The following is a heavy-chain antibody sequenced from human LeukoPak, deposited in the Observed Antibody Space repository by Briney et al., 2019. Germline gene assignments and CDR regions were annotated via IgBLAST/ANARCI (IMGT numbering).Heavy chain of an antibody. V-gene: IGHV3-30*01. CDR1: GFTFSSYA. CDR3: ARDVGAARPSRGSYFDY. Sequence: PGGSLRLPCAASGFTFSSYAMHWVRQAPGKGLEWVAVISYDGSNKYYADSVKGRFTISRDNSKNTLYLQMNSLRAEDTAVYYCARDVGAARPSRGSYFDYWGQGTLVTVSS. J-gene: IGHJ4*02. CDR2: ISYDGSNK. D-gene: IGHD6-6*01.